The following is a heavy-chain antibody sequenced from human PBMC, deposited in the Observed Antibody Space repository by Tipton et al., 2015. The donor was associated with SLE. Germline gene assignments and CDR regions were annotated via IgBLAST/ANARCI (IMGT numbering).Heavy chain of an antibody. CDR2: IYYSGST. Sequence: TLSLTCTVSGGSISSYYWSWIRQPPGKGLEWIGYIYYSGSTNYNPSLKSRVTISVDTSKKQFSLKVSSVTAADTAVHYCARAQRLVRWFDPWGQGTLVTVSS. J-gene: IGHJ5*02. CDR1: GGSISSYY. V-gene: IGHV4-59*12. CDR3: ARAQRLVRWFDP. D-gene: IGHD6-13*01.